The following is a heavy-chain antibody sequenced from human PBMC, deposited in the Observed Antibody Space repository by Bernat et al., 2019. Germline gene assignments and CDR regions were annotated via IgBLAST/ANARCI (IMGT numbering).Heavy chain of an antibody. Sequence: QVQLQESGPGLVKPSETLSLTCTVSAGSISSHNYFWGWIREPPGKGLEWIGSVYSSGSTYYNPSLKGRVTISVDTSKNQFSLKLTSVTAADTAVYYCARRGYYDSSGYVGAFDIWGQGTMVTVSS. CDR3: ARRGYYDSSGYVGAFDI. CDR1: AGSISSHNYF. V-gene: IGHV4-39*01. D-gene: IGHD3-22*01. CDR2: VYSSGST. J-gene: IGHJ3*02.